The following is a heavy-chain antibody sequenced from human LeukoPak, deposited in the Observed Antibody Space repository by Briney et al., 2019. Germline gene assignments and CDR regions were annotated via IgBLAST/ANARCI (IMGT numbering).Heavy chain of an antibody. D-gene: IGHD3-10*01. CDR3: ARDQGTMVRGAPYGYYMDV. CDR2: INPSGGST. V-gene: IGHV1-46*01. CDR1: GYTFTSYY. J-gene: IGHJ6*03. Sequence: ASVKVSCKASGYTFTSYYMHWVRQAPGQGLEWMGIINPSGGSTSYAQKFQGRVTMTRDMSTSTVYMELSSLRSEDTAVYYCARDQGTMVRGAPYGYYMDVWGKGTTVTVSS.